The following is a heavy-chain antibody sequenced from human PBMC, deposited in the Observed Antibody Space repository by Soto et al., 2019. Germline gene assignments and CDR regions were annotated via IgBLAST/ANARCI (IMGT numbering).Heavy chain of an antibody. Sequence: GGSLRLSCAASGFTFSSYWMSWVRQAPGKGLEWVANTKQDESEKFYVDSVKGRFTISRDNARNSLFLQMNSLRAEDTAIYYCARGYGRNFDYWGQGTLVTV. D-gene: IGHD5-18*01. CDR2: TKQDESEK. CDR1: GFTFSSYW. V-gene: IGHV3-7*01. CDR3: ARGYGRNFDY. J-gene: IGHJ4*02.